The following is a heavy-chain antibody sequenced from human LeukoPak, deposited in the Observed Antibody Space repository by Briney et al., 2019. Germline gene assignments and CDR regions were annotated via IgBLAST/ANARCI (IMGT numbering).Heavy chain of an antibody. CDR1: GGSFSGYY. CDR2: INHSGST. D-gene: IGHD2-2*01. J-gene: IGHJ4*02. V-gene: IGHV4-34*01. CDR3: ARRVPGGRYFDY. Sequence: PSETLSLTCAVYGGSFSGYYWSWXRQPPGKGLXWIGEINHSGSTNYNPSLKSRVTISVDTSKNQFSLKLSSVTAADTAVYYCARRVPGGRYFDYWGQGTLVTVSS.